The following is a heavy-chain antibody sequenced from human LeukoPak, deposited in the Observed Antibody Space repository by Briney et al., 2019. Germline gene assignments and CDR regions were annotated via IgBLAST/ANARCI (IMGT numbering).Heavy chain of an antibody. CDR2: INPNSGGT. V-gene: IGHV1-2*06. J-gene: IGHJ6*02. D-gene: IGHD3-3*01. CDR1: GYTFTGYY. Sequence: GASAKVSCKASGYTFTGYYMHWVRQAPGQGLEWMGRINPNSGGTNYAQKFQGRVTMTRDTSISTAYMGLSRLRSDDTAVYYCARGCRSPFFGVVLYGMDVWGQGTTVTVSS. CDR3: ARGCRSPFFGVVLYGMDV.